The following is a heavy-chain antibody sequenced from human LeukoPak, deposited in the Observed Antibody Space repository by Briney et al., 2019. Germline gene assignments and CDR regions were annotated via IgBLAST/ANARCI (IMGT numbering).Heavy chain of an antibody. CDR3: ARDSYGYSY. D-gene: IGHD5-18*01. J-gene: IGHJ4*02. CDR1: GFTFSTFW. Sequence: GGSLRLSCATSGFTFSTFWMHWVRQAPGKGLVWVSRINHDGSSTNYADSVKGRFTISRDNAKNSLYLQMNSLRAEDTAVYYCARDSYGYSYWGQGTLVTVSS. V-gene: IGHV3-74*01. CDR2: INHDGSST.